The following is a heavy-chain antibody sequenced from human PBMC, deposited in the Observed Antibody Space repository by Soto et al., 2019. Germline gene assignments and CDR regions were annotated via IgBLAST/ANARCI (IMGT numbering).Heavy chain of an antibody. CDR1: GFTFSGYW. CDR3: AIGGTSTTYWGLFYN. Sequence: EVQLVESGGGLVQPGGSLRLSCAGSGFTFSGYWMHWVRQAPGKGPVWVSRLNPNGTFTTNADSVKGRFTISRDNAKNTVYLQMNSLRADDTAVYYCAIGGTSTTYWGLFYNWGQGTLVTVSS. V-gene: IGHV3-74*01. CDR2: LNPNGTFT. D-gene: IGHD7-27*01. J-gene: IGHJ4*02.